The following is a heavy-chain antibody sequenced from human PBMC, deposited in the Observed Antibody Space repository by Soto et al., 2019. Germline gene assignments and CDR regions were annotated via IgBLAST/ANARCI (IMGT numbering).Heavy chain of an antibody. D-gene: IGHD2-2*01. CDR1: GSTFSSYA. CDR3: ARGYCSRPSCSHFDS. V-gene: IGHV3-30-3*01. Sequence: SLGPSFPASGSTFSSYALHWVRQAAGRGLGWMAVMSYDGSNKYYADSVKGRFTISSDNSKNTLYLQMNSLGTEDTAVYYCARGYCSRPSCSHFDSWGQGTLVTVSS. CDR2: MSYDGSNK. J-gene: IGHJ4*02.